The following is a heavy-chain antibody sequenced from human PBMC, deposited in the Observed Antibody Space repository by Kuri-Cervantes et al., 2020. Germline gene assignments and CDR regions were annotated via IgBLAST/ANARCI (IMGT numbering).Heavy chain of an antibody. CDR1: GFTFSSYG. CDR3: AKGLNNCSGGSCYSGDWFDP. J-gene: IGHJ5*02. CDR2: IWYDGSNK. V-gene: IGHV3-30*02. D-gene: IGHD2-15*01. Sequence: GGSLRLSCAASGFTFSSYGMHWVRQAPGKGLEWVAVIWYDGSNKYYADSVKGRFTISRDNSKNTLYLQMNSLRAEDTAVYYCAKGLNNCSGGSCYSGDWFDPWGQGTLVTVSS.